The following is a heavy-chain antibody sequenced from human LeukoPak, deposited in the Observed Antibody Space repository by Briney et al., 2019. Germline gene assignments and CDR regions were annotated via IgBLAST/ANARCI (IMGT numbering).Heavy chain of an antibody. CDR2: ISWNSGSI. V-gene: IGHV3-9*01. Sequence: GGSLRLSCAASGFTFSSYAMSWVRQAPGKGLEWVSGISWNSGSIGYADSVKGRFTISRDNAKNSLYLQMNSLRAEDTALYYCAKDITGSGWPPTDYWGQGTLVTVSS. CDR1: GFTFSSYA. J-gene: IGHJ4*02. CDR3: AKDITGSGWPPTDY. D-gene: IGHD6-19*01.